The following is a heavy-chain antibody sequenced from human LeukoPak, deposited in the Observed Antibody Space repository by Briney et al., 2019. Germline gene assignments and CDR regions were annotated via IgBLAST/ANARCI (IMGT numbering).Heavy chain of an antibody. V-gene: IGHV5-51*01. CDR2: IYPGNSDT. Sequence: GESLKISCEGAGARFTPYWITWVRQQPGKGLEWMGIIYPGNSDTKYSPSFQGQITISADKSINTAYLQWSSLEASDTAMYYCARRKAVARISYFDSWGQGTLVTVSS. J-gene: IGHJ4*02. CDR1: GARFTPYW. CDR3: ARRKAVARISYFDS. D-gene: IGHD6-19*01.